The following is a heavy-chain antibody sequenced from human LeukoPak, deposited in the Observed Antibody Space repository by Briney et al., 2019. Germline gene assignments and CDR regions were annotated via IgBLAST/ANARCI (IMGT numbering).Heavy chain of an antibody. CDR3: ARDQCTNGLCYMGTFDY. V-gene: IGHV1-3*01. CDR2: INAGNGNT. D-gene: IGHD2-8*01. Sequence: ASVTVSCKASGYTFTSYAMHWVRQAPGQRLEWMGWINAGNGNTKYSQKFQGRVTITRDTSASTAYMELSSLRSEDRAVYYCARDQCTNGLCYMGTFDYWGQGTLVTVSS. CDR1: GYTFTSYA. J-gene: IGHJ4*02.